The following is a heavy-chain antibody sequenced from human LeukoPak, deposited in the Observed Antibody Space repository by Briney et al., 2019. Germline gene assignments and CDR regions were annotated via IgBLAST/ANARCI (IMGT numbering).Heavy chain of an antibody. D-gene: IGHD3-10*01. V-gene: IGHV3-33*01. CDR3: ATDLGGGSGSPDS. J-gene: IGHJ4*02. CDR2: IWNDGSNK. Sequence: GGSLRLSCAASGFTFSTYGMHWVRQAPGKGLEWVAVIWNDGSNKYYADSVKGRFTIFRDNSKNTLFLQTNSLRAEDTAVYYCATDLGGGSGSPDSWGQGTLVTVSS. CDR1: GFTFSTYG.